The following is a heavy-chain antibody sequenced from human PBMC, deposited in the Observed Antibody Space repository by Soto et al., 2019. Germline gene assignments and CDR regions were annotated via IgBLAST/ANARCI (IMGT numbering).Heavy chain of an antibody. J-gene: IGHJ6*02. CDR3: ARGSYYYRMDV. V-gene: IGHV5-51*01. CDR2: IYPGDSGT. D-gene: IGHD2-15*01. Sequence: PGESLKISCNGSGYSFTSYWIGWVRQMPGKGLEWMGIIYPGDSGTRYSPSFQGQVTISADKSISTAYPQWSSLKASDTAMYYCARGSYYYRMDVWVQGTTVTVSS. CDR1: GYSFTSYW.